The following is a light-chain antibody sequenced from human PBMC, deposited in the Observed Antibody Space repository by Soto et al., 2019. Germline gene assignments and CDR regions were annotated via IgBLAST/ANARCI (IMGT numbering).Light chain of an antibody. CDR1: QSISSY. J-gene: IGKJ1*01. CDR3: QQSYSTPVT. V-gene: IGKV1-39*01. CDR2: AAS. Sequence: DIQRTQSPSSLSASVGDRVTITCRASQSISSYLNWYQQKPGKAPKLLIYAASSLQSGVPSRFSGSGSGTDFTLTISSLQPEDFATYYCQQSYSTPVTSGQRTNEDIK.